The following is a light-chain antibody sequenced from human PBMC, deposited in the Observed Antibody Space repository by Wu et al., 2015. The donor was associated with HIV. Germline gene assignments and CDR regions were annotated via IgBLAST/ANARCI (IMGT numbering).Light chain of an antibody. CDR1: RSVNSH. Sequence: EIVLTQSPGTLSLSPGDRATLSCRASRSVNSHLAWYQQKFGQAPRLLIYDASTRATAIPARFSGSTSGTEYTLTISSLQSEDFAIYYCQQYISWPRTFGQGTKVEIK. J-gene: IGKJ1*01. V-gene: IGKV3-15*01. CDR3: QQYISWPRT. CDR2: DAS.